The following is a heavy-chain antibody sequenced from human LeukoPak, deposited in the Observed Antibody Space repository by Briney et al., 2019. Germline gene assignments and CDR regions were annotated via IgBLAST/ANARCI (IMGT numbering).Heavy chain of an antibody. CDR3: AAGATHDYFDY. V-gene: IGHV4-59*08. CDR2: IYYSGST. J-gene: IGHJ4*02. D-gene: IGHD1-26*01. Sequence: PSETLSLTCTVSGGSISSYYWSWIRQPPGKGLEWIGYIYYSGSTNYNPSLKSRVTTSVDTSKNQFSLKLSSVTAADTAAYYCAAGATHDYFDYWGQGTLVTVSS. CDR1: GGSISSYY.